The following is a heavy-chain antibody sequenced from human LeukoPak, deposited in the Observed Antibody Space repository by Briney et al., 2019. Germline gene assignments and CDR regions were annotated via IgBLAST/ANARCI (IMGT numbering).Heavy chain of an antibody. CDR1: GFTVSSNY. CDR3: AKGHGGSGSYYDYYYGMDV. J-gene: IGHJ6*02. D-gene: IGHD3-10*01. Sequence: GGSLRLSCAASGFTVSSNYMSWVRQAPGKGLGWVSVIYSGGSTYYADSVKGRFTISRDNSKNTLCLQMNSLRAEDTAVYYCAKGHGGSGSYYDYYYGMDVWGQGTTVTVSS. V-gene: IGHV3-53*01. CDR2: IYSGGST.